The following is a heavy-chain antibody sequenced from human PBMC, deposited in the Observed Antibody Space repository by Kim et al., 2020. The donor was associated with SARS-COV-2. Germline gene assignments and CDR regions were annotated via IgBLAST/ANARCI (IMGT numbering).Heavy chain of an antibody. CDR2: ISSSSSTI. Sequence: GGSLRLSCAASGFTFSSYSMNWVRQAPGKGLEWVSYISSSSSTIYYADSVKGRFTISRDNAKNSLYLQMNSLRDEDTAVYYCARDYCSSTSCYSITWHYYYYGMDVWGQGTTVTVSS. CDR3: ARDYCSSTSCYSITWHYYYYGMDV. V-gene: IGHV3-48*02. CDR1: GFTFSSYS. J-gene: IGHJ6*02. D-gene: IGHD2-2*01.